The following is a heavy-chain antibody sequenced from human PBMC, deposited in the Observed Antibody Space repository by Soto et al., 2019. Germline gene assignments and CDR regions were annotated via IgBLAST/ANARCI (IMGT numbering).Heavy chain of an antibody. CDR1: GGSISSSSYY. CDR3: ARQESGSYFPYYFDY. D-gene: IGHD1-26*01. J-gene: IGHJ4*02. CDR2: IYDSGST. V-gene: IGHV4-39*01. Sequence: SETLSLTCTVSGGSISSSSYYWGWIRQPPGKGLEWIGSIYDSGSTYYNPSLKSRVTISVDTSKNQFSLKLSSVTAADTAVYYCARQESGSYFPYYFDYWGQGTLVTVSS.